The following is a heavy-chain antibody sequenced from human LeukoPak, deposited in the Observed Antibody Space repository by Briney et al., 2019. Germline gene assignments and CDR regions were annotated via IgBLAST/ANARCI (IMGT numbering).Heavy chain of an antibody. D-gene: IGHD5-12*01. V-gene: IGHV5-51*01. J-gene: IGHJ4*02. CDR3: ARLVDSGYDRLSEYYFDY. CDR2: IYPGDSDT. Sequence: GESLKISCKGSGYSFTSYWIGWVRQMPGKGLEWMGIIYPGDSDTRYSPSFQGQVTISADKSISTAYLQWSSLKASDTAMYYRARLVDSGYDRLSEYYFDYWGQGTLVTVSS. CDR1: GYSFTSYW.